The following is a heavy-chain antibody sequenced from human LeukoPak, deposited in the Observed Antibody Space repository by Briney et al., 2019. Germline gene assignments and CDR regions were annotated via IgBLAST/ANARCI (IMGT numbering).Heavy chain of an antibody. CDR3: ARASYSSGWYYFDY. J-gene: IGHJ4*02. V-gene: IGHV3-33*01. CDR2: IWYDGSNK. CDR1: GFTFSSYG. Sequence: GRSLRLSCAASGFTFSSYGMHWVCQATGKGLEWVAVIWYDGSNKYYADSVKGRFTISRDNSKNTLYLQMNSLRAEDTAVYYCARASYSSGWYYFDYWGQGTLVTVSS. D-gene: IGHD6-19*01.